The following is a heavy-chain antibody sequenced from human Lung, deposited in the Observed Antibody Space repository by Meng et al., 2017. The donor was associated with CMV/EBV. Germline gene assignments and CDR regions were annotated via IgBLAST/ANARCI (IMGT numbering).Heavy chain of an antibody. D-gene: IGHD6-19*01. J-gene: IGHJ4*02. CDR3: ARGNGWRFDY. V-gene: IGHV7-4-1*01. CDR2: ININTGNP. CDR1: GYTFTSSS. Sequence: LFPSGFWLKKPGDSVKVSCQAAGYTFTSSSMNWVRHAPGQGLEWMGWININTGNPTYAQGFTGRFVFSLDTSVSTAYLQIDSLKADDTAVYYCARGNGWRFDYWGQGTLVTVSS.